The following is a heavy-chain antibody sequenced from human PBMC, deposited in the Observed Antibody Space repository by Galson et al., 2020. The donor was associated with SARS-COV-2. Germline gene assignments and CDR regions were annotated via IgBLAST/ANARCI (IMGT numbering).Heavy chain of an antibody. Sequence: GGSLRLSCAASGFTFSSYDMHWVRQATGKGLEWVSAIGTAGDTYYPGSVKGRFTISRENAKNSLYLQMNSLRAGDTAVYYCARAATGTTFSYYYYYGMDVWGQGTTVTVSS. CDR1: GFTFSSYD. V-gene: IGHV3-13*04. CDR2: IGTAGDT. J-gene: IGHJ6*02. D-gene: IGHD1-7*01. CDR3: ARAATGTTFSYYYYYGMDV.